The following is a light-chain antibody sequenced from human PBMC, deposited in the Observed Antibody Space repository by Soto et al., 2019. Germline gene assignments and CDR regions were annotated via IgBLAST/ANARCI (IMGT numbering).Light chain of an antibody. J-gene: IGLJ1*01. CDR2: GNS. Sequence: QSALTQPASVSGSPGQSITISCTGSSSNIGAGYDVHWYQQLPGTAPKLLIYGNSNRPSGVPDRFSGSKSGTSASLAITGLQAEDEADYYCQSYDSSLSPYVFGTGTKLTVL. CDR3: QSYDSSLSPYV. V-gene: IGLV1-40*01. CDR1: SSNIGAGYD.